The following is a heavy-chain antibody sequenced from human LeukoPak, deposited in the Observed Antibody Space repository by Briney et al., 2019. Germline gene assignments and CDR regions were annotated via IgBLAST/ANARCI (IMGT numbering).Heavy chain of an antibody. D-gene: IGHD3-10*01. Sequence: PSETLSLTCTVSGGSISSYYWSWIRQPAGKGLEWIGHIYTSGSTNYNPSLKSRVTMSVDTSKNQFSLKLNSVTAADTAVYYCARDQSSGSYYDYWGQGTLVTVSS. CDR1: GGSISSYY. J-gene: IGHJ4*02. CDR3: ARDQSSGSYYDY. CDR2: IYTSGST. V-gene: IGHV4-4*07.